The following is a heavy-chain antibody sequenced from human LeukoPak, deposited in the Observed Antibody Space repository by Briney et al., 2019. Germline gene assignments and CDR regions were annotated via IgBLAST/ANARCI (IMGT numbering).Heavy chain of an antibody. CDR3: SRGLDSRKLGY. J-gene: IGHJ4*02. V-gene: IGHV4-31*03. D-gene: IGHD3-22*01. Sequence: SETLSLTCTVSGASFNSDDQYWNWIRQSPGKGLEWIGSIHPSGMLYNNPSLESRVAMSRDTSKNQFSLNLNSVTAADTAVYFCSRGLDSRKLGYWGQGTLVTVSS. CDR1: GASFNSDDQY. CDR2: IHPSGML.